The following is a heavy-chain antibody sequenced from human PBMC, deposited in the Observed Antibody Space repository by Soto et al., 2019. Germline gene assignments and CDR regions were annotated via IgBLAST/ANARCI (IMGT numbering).Heavy chain of an antibody. J-gene: IGHJ2*01. Sequence: QVQLVESGGGVVQPGRSLRLSCAASGFTFSSYGMHWVRQAPGKGLEWVAVIWYDGSNKYYADSVKGRFTISRDNSKNTLYLQMNSLRAEDTAVSYCARSHPDWYFDLWGRGTLVTVSS. CDR2: IWYDGSNK. V-gene: IGHV3-33*01. CDR3: ARSHPDWYFDL. CDR1: GFTFSSYG.